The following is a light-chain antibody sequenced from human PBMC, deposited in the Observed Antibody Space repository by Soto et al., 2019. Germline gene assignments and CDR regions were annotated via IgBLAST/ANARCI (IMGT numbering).Light chain of an antibody. V-gene: IGLV2-14*01. CDR2: EVS. Sequence: QSALTQPASVSGSPGQSITISCTGTSSDVGGYIYVSWYQQHPGKAPKLIIYEVSNRPPGVSNRFSGSKSGNTASLTISGLQAEDEADYYCSSYSSSSTLYVFGTGTKLTVL. J-gene: IGLJ1*01. CDR1: SSDVGGYIY. CDR3: SSYSSSSTLYV.